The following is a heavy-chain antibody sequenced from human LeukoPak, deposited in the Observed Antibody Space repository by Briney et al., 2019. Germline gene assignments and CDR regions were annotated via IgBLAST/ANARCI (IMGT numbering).Heavy chain of an antibody. CDR1: GFTFSSYA. J-gene: IGHJ6*03. Sequence: PGGSLRLSCAASGFTFSSYAMSWVRQAPGKGLEWVSAISGSGGSTYYADSVKGRFTISRDNSKNTLYLQMNSLRAEDTAVYCRAERAVRQLATYYYYIDVWGKGTTVTVSS. CDR2: ISGSGGST. CDR3: AERAVRQLATYYYYIDV. V-gene: IGHV3-23*01. D-gene: IGHD2-2*01.